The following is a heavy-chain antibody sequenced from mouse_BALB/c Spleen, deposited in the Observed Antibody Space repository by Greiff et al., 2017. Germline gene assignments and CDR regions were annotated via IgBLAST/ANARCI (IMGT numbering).Heavy chain of an antibody. CDR2: IYPGDGDT. Sequence: QVQLQQSGAELVRPGSSVKISCKASGYAFSSYWMNWVKQRPGQGLEWIGQIYPGDGDTNYNGKFKGKATLTADKSSSTAYMQLSSLTSEDSAVHFCARMTTARFAYWGQGTLVTVSA. CDR1: GYAFSSYW. D-gene: IGHD1-2*01. J-gene: IGHJ3*01. V-gene: IGHV1-80*01. CDR3: ARMTTARFAY.